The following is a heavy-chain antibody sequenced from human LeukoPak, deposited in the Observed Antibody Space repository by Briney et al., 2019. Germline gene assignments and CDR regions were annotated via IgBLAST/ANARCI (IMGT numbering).Heavy chain of an antibody. CDR1: GGSISSYY. V-gene: IGHV4-59*08. CDR2: IYYSGST. D-gene: IGHD6-13*01. J-gene: IGHJ5*02. CDR3: ARQGYSSRWYGENWFDP. Sequence: SETLSLTCTVSGGSISSYYWSWIRQPPGKGLEWIGYIYYSGSTYYNPSLKSRVTISVDTSKNQFSLKLSSVTAADTAVYYCARQGYSSRWYGENWFDPWGQGTLVTVSS.